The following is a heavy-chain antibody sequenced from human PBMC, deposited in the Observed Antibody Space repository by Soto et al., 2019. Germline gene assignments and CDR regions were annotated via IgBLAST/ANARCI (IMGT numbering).Heavy chain of an antibody. D-gene: IGHD3-9*01. CDR3: AKGALSTNFDY. Sequence: PRGSLILSCAASGFSFHTYGMSWVLQAPGKGLEWVSSISASSRDTFYADSVKGRFTISRDNSKNTLSLQMNSLRGEDTAVYYCAKGALSTNFDYWGQGALVTVSS. J-gene: IGHJ4*02. CDR2: ISASSRDT. CDR1: GFSFHTYG. V-gene: IGHV3-23*01.